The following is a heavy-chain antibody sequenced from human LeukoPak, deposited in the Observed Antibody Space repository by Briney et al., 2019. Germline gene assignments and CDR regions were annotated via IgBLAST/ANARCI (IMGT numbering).Heavy chain of an antibody. CDR2: IYYSGST. Sequence: TSETLSLTCTVSGGSISSYCWSWIRQPPGKGLEWIGYIYYSGSTNYNPSLKSRVTISVDTSKNQFSLKLSSVTAADTAVYYCARDEYNWFDPWGQGTLVTVSS. CDR3: ARDEYNWFDP. CDR1: GGSISSYC. V-gene: IGHV4-59*01. J-gene: IGHJ5*02.